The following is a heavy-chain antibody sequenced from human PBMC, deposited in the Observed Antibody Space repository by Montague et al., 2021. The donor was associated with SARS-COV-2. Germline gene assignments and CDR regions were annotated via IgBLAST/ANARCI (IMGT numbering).Heavy chain of an antibody. D-gene: IGHD3-10*01. Sequence: SETLSLTCAVYGGSLSGYYWSWIRQSLGKGLEWIGKINHSGSTNYNPSLKSRVTISVDTSKKQFSLKLSSVTAADTAVYYCARGSSSRVMVRGKLQYWGQGALVIVSS. CDR3: ARGSSSRVMVRGKLQY. V-gene: IGHV4-34*01. J-gene: IGHJ4*02. CDR2: INHSGST. CDR1: GGSLSGYY.